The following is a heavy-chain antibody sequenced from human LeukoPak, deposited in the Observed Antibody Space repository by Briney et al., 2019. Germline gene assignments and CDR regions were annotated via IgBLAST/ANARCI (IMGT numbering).Heavy chain of an antibody. CDR1: GFTVSSNY. CDR3: AKDFSLLLIVGSFDY. CDR2: IYSGGST. V-gene: IGHV3-53*01. J-gene: IGHJ4*02. D-gene: IGHD1-26*01. Sequence: GGSLRLSCAASGFTVSSNYMSWVRQAPGKGLEWVSVIYSGGSTYYADSVKGRFTISRDNSKNTLYLQMNSLRAEDTAVYYCAKDFSLLLIVGSFDYWGQGTLVTVSS.